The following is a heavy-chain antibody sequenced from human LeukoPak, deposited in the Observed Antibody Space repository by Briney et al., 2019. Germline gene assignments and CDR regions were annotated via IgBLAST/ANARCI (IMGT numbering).Heavy chain of an antibody. J-gene: IGHJ4*02. CDR1: GGSISSYY. Sequence: SETLSLTCTVSGGSISSYYWSWIRQPPGKGLEWIGYIYYSGRTKYNPSLKSRVTISVDTSKNQFSLKLSSVTAADTAVYYCARAVTYYYDSSGRSPFDYWGQGTLVTVSS. D-gene: IGHD3-22*01. CDR3: ARAVTYYYDSSGRSPFDY. CDR2: IYYSGRT. V-gene: IGHV4-59*12.